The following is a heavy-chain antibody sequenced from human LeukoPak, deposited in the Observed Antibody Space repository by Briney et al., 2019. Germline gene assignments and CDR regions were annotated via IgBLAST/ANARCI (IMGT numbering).Heavy chain of an antibody. D-gene: IGHD6-19*01. CDR2: IYYGGST. J-gene: IGHJ4*02. CDR3: ARDRRWSSGWFYDY. CDR1: GGSLSSSSNY. V-gene: IGHV4-39*02. Sequence: PSETLSLTCTVSGGSLSSSSNYWGWIRQPPGKGLEWIGSIYYGGSTYSNPSLKSRVTISVDTPKNHFSLKLSSVTAADTAVYYCARDRRWSSGWFYDYWGQGTLVTVSS.